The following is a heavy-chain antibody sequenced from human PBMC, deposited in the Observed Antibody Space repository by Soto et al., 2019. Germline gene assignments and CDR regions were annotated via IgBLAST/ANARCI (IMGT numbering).Heavy chain of an antibody. V-gene: IGHV4-31*03. CDR1: GGSINSGGYY. CDR3: AKGDKWESLLDY. D-gene: IGHD1-26*01. J-gene: IGHJ4*02. CDR2: IYYSGST. Sequence: QVQLQESGPGLVKPSQTLSLTCTVSGGSINSGGYYWSWIRQHPGKGLEWIGYIYYSGSTYSNPSLESRITISMDTYKNQFSLHLSSVTAADTAVYYCAKGDKWESLLDYWGQGILVTVSS.